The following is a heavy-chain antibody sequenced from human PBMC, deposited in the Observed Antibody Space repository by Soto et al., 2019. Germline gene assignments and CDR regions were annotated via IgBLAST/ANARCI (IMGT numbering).Heavy chain of an antibody. J-gene: IGHJ4*02. V-gene: IGHV3-33*01. Sequence: GGSLRLSCAASGFTFSSYGMHRVRQAPGKGLEWVAVIWYDGSNKYYADSVKGRFTISRDNSKNTLYLQMNSLRAEDTAVYYCARDRSTVRYFDYWGRGTLVTVSS. CDR1: GFTFSSYG. CDR2: IWYDGSNK. CDR3: ARDRSTVRYFDY. D-gene: IGHD3-10*01.